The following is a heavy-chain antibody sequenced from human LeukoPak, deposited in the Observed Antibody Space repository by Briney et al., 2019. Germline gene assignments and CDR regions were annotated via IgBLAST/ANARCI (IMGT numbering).Heavy chain of an antibody. V-gene: IGHV3-23*01. D-gene: IGHD6-13*01. J-gene: IGHJ4*02. CDR2: ISGSGGST. Sequence: GGSLRLSCAASGFTFSTYAMTWVRQAPGKGLAWVSAISGSGGSTYYADSVKGQFTISRDNSKNTLYLQMNSLRAEDTAVYYCAKLTGSKGISAACDSWGQGTLVTVSS. CDR3: AKLTGSKGISAACDS. CDR1: GFTFSTYA.